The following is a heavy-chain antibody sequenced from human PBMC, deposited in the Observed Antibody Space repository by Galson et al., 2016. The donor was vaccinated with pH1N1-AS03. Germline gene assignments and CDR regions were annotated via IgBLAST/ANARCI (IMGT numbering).Heavy chain of an antibody. Sequence: PALVKPPQTLTLTCTFSGFSLSTTSVGVGWIRQPPGKALEWLALIYWNDAKRYSPSLKSRLTITKDTSRNQVVLTMTNVDPVDTATYYCTHAGTGYNRIWTGFDYWGQGTPVTVSS. J-gene: IGHJ4*02. V-gene: IGHV2-5*01. CDR3: THAGTGYNRIWTGFDY. CDR2: IYWNDAK. CDR1: GFSLSTTSVG. D-gene: IGHD1-1*01.